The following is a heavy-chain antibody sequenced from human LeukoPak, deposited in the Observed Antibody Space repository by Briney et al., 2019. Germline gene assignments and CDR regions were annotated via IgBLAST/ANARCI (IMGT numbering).Heavy chain of an antibody. J-gene: IGHJ4*02. Sequence: GGSLRLSCAASGVTFSSYGMHWVRQAPGKGLEWVAVIWYDGSNKYYADSVKGRFTISRDNSKNTLYLQINSLRAEDTAVYYCAKDLAMIVVAVAYYFDYWGQGTLVTVSS. D-gene: IGHD3-22*01. CDR1: GVTFSSYG. CDR2: IWYDGSNK. V-gene: IGHV3-33*06. CDR3: AKDLAMIVVAVAYYFDY.